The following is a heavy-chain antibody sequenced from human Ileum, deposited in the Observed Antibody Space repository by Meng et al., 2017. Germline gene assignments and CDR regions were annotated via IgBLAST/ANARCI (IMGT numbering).Heavy chain of an antibody. J-gene: IGHJ6*02. V-gene: IGHV3-74*01. CDR3: ARGNYYAMDV. CDR2: INSDGDST. Sequence: GESLKISCAASGLTFSSYWMHWVRQAPGKGLVWVSRINSDGDSTSYAGSVKGRFTISRDNAKNTVYLQMNSLRAEDTAVYYCARGNYYAMDVWGQGTTVTVSS. CDR1: GLTFSSYW.